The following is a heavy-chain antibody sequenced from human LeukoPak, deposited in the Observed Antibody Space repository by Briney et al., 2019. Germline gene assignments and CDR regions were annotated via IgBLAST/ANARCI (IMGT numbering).Heavy chain of an antibody. D-gene: IGHD4-17*01. J-gene: IGHJ3*01. V-gene: IGHV3-30*04. CDR2: ISDYGSNR. Sequence: PGRSLRLSCAASEFIFSDYAMDWVRQAPGKGLEWVAIISDYGSNRYYADSVRGRFTIPRDNSKNTLYLQMNNLRAEDTAVYYCARTHDYGDSRDAFDVWGQGTMVTVSS. CDR1: EFIFSDYA. CDR3: ARTHDYGDSRDAFDV.